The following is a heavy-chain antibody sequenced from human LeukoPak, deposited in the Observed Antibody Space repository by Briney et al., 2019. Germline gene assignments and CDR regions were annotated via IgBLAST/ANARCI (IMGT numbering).Heavy chain of an antibody. Sequence: GGSLRLSCAASGFIVSSNEMSWVRQAPGKGLEWVSSISDVRTYYADSVKGRFTISRDNSKNTVHLQMNSLRAEDTAVYYCAKRVSGVVSNWFDPWGQGTLVTVSS. CDR1: GFIVSSNE. CDR3: AKRVSGVVSNWFDP. D-gene: IGHD3-3*01. J-gene: IGHJ5*02. CDR2: ISDVRT. V-gene: IGHV3-38-3*01.